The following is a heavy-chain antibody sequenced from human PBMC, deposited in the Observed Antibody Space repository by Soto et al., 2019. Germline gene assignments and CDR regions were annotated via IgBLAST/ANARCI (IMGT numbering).Heavy chain of an antibody. CDR3: ARGSGIVALPGELEDVKYDY. D-gene: IGHD1-1*01. J-gene: IGHJ4*02. CDR2: INESGST. CDR1: GQSFSGHS. V-gene: IGHV4-34*01. Sequence: QVQLQQWGAGLVKPSETLSLSCAVYGQSFSGHSWAWLRQPPGKGLEWIGEINESGSTYYNPSLKSRCTISTGSAKYQFCLKLSSVSAADTAAYFCARGSGIVALPGELEDVKYDYWGQGTLVNVSS.